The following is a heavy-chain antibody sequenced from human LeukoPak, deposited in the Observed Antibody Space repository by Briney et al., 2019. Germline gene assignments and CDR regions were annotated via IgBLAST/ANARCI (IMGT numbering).Heavy chain of an antibody. CDR3: ARDHKMATVTDY. D-gene: IGHD5-24*01. V-gene: IGHV3-23*01. CDR1: GFTFSSYA. CDR2: ISRNGGTT. Sequence: PGGSLRLSCAASGFTFSSYAMSWVRQAPGKGLEWVAGISRNGGTTHYADSVKGRFTISRDNSKNTLYMQMDTLRVEDTAVYYCARDHKMATVTDYWGQGILVTVSS. J-gene: IGHJ4*02.